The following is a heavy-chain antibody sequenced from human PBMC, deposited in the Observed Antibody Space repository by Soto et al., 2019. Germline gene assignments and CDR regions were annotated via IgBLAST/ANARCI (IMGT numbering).Heavy chain of an antibody. D-gene: IGHD2-15*01. J-gene: IGHJ4*02. CDR1: GYTFTEFG. Sequence: ASVKVSCKASGYTFTEFGVSWVRQAPGQGLEWMGWISPYNDDAKYPQKLQGRVTMTTDTSTGTAFMELRSLRSDDTAVYYCASEYLIGGICYGVDHWSQGTLVTVSS. CDR3: ASEYLIGGICYGVDH. V-gene: IGHV1-18*01. CDR2: ISPYNDDA.